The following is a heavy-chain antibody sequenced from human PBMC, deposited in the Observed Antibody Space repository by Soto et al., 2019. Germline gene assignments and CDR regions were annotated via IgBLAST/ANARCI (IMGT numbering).Heavy chain of an antibody. V-gene: IGHV1-69*12. J-gene: IGHJ6*02. D-gene: IGHD2-15*01. CDR1: GGTFSSYA. Sequence: QVQLVQSGAEVKKPGSSVKVSCKASGGTFSSYAISWVRQAPGQGLEWMGGIIPIFGTANYAHKFQGRVTITADESTSTAYMELSSLRSEDTAVYYCARDSRRGVVVVAAPRYYYGMDVWGQGTTVTDSS. CDR2: IIPIFGTA. CDR3: ARDSRRGVVVVAAPRYYYGMDV.